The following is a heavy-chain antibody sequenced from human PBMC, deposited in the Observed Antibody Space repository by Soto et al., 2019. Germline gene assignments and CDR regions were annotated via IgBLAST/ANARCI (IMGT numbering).Heavy chain of an antibody. CDR2: ISSSSSYI. Sequence: SLRLSCAASGFTFSSYSMNWVRQAPGKGLEWVSSISSSSSYIYYADSVKGRFTISRDNAKNSLYLQMNSLRAEDTAVYYCARDSPIAARPAFDIWGQGTMVTVSS. J-gene: IGHJ3*02. CDR1: GFTFSSYS. D-gene: IGHD6-6*01. CDR3: ARDSPIAARPAFDI. V-gene: IGHV3-21*01.